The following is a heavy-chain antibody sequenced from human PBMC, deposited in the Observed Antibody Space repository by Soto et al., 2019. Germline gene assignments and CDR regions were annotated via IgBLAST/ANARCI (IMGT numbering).Heavy chain of an antibody. CDR1: GFTLDTYA. CDR2: ISGRGSDT. Sequence: GGTLRLSCAASGFTLDTYAMNWVSQAPGKGLEWVSGISGRGSDTFYATSVKSRFTISRDNSKNTVYLQMNSLRAEDTAVYYCAKAHQGVQWLVNGPFDYWGQGTLVTVSS. V-gene: IGHV3-23*01. J-gene: IGHJ4*02. D-gene: IGHD6-19*01. CDR3: AKAHQGVQWLVNGPFDY.